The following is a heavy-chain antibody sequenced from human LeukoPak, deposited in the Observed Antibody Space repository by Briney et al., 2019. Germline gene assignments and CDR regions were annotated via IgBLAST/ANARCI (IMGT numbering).Heavy chain of an antibody. J-gene: IGHJ6*03. CDR2: INPNSGGT. Sequence: GASVKVSCKASGYTFTGYYMHWVRQAPGQGLEWMGRINPNSGGTNYAQKFQGRVTMTRDTSTSTVYMELSSLRSEDTAVYYCARRAADNYGILTGYTSYYMDVWGKGTTVTVSS. V-gene: IGHV1-2*06. CDR1: GYTFTGYY. D-gene: IGHD3-9*01. CDR3: ARRAADNYGILTGYTSYYMDV.